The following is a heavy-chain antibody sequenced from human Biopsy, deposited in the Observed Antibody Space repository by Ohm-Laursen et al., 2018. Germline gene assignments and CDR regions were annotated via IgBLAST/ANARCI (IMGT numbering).Heavy chain of an antibody. CDR3: ASVVLGPTNDAFDL. D-gene: IGHD3-22*01. V-gene: IGHV4-4*07. CDR2: IYPGGST. J-gene: IGHJ3*01. Sequence: SDTLSLTCNVSGGAINNYYWSWIRQPAGKGLEWIGRIYPGGSTNYNPSLKSRVTMSVDTSKKQLSPRLRSVTAADTAMYYCASVVLGPTNDAFDLWGQGTMVGVSS. CDR1: GGAINNYY.